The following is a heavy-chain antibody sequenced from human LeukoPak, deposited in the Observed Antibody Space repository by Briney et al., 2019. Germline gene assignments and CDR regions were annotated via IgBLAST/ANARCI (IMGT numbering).Heavy chain of an antibody. J-gene: IGHJ4*02. CDR1: GFTFSDYY. V-gene: IGHV3-11*01. D-gene: IGHD3-3*01. CDR3: ARDERITIFGVDPDY. CDR2: ISSCGSTI. Sequence: GGSLRLSCAASGFTFSDYYMSWIRQAPGKGLEWVSYISSCGSTIYYADSVKGRFTISRDNAKNPLYLQMNSLRAEDTAVYYCARDERITIFGVDPDYWGQGTLVTVSS.